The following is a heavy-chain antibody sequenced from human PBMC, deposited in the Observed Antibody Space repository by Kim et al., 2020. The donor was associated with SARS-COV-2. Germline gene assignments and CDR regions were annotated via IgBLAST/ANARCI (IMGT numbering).Heavy chain of an antibody. J-gene: IGHJ4*01. Sequence: GGSLRLSCAASGFTFSDYYMSWIRQAPGKGLEWVSYISSSIDYTNYADSLKGRFTISRDNAKNSLYLKRNTLRADDTAVYYCASGALGSSSWYYFDYGG. CDR3: ASGALGSSSWYYFDY. V-gene: IGHV3-11*03. D-gene: IGHD6-13*01. CDR2: ISSSIDYT. CDR1: GFTFSDYY.